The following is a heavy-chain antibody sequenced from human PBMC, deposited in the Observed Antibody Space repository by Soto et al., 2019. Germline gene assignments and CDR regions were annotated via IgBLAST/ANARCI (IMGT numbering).Heavy chain of an antibody. CDR3: AHTLPEKWLAPFDW. J-gene: IGHJ4*02. CDR1: GFSLSTSGVG. Sequence: QITLRESGPTLVEPTQTLTLTCTFSGFSLSTSGVGVGWIRQPPGKALDWLALIYWDGDIRYSASLKSRLTIXKXPXXNQVALTMTNMYPVDTATYYWAHTLPEKWLAPFDWWGQGTLVTVSS. CDR2: IYWDGDI. V-gene: IGHV2-5*02. D-gene: IGHD6-19*01.